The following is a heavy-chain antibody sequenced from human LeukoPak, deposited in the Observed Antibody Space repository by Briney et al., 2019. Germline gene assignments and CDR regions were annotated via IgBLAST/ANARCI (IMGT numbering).Heavy chain of an antibody. CDR2: ISSSGRTT. CDR3: ARGGYGSS. D-gene: IGHD5-18*01. V-gene: IGHV3-48*04. CDR1: GFTFSTYI. J-gene: IGHJ4*02. Sequence: GGSLRLSCAASGFTFSTYIMNWVRQAPGKGLEWVSYISSSGRTTYYADSVKGRFTISRDNAKNSLYLQMNSLRAEDTAVYYCARGGYGSSWGQGTLVTVPS.